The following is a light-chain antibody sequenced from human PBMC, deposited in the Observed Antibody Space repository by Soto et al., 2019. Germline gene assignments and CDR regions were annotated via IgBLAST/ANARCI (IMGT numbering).Light chain of an antibody. J-gene: IGLJ2*01. CDR1: SGDVGSYKY. Sequence: QSVLTQPASVSGSPGQSISVSCTGSSGDVGSYKYVSWYQQHPGKAPKLIIYEVNKRPSGVSDRFSGSKSGNTASLTISGLQAEDEADYYCSSYTITSTLLIFGGGTKLTVL. V-gene: IGLV2-14*01. CDR3: SSYTITSTLLI. CDR2: EVN.